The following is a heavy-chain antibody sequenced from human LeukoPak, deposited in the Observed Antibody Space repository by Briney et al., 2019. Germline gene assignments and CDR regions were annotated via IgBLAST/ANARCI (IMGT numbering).Heavy chain of an antibody. CDR2: ISSSSSYI. CDR1: GFTFSSYS. D-gene: IGHD4/OR15-4a*01. Sequence: GGSLRLSCAASGFTFSSYSMNWVRQAPGEGLEWVSSISSSSSYIYYADSVKGRFTISRDNAKNSLYLQMNSLRAEDMAVYYCARDSSYGSNFDHFDYWGQGTLVTVSS. CDR3: ARDSSYGSNFDHFDY. J-gene: IGHJ4*02. V-gene: IGHV3-21*01.